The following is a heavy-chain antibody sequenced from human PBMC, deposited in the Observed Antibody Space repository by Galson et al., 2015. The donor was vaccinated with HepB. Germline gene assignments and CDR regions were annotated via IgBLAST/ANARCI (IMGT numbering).Heavy chain of an antibody. Sequence: SLRLSCAASGFTFRSHGMHWVRQAPGKGLEWVAVIWFDGSNRFHADSVKGRFTISRDNSENTLYLQMDRLRVEDTAVYYCARGPDPSPILTGYFDYWGHGTLVTVSS. CDR3: ARGPDPSPILTGYFDY. J-gene: IGHJ4*01. CDR2: IWFDGSNR. CDR1: GFTFRSHG. D-gene: IGHD3-9*01. V-gene: IGHV3-33*01.